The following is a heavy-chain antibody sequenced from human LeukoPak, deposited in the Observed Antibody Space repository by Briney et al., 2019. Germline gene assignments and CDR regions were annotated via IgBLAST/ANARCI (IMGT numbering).Heavy chain of an antibody. Sequence: GGSLRLSCAASGFTFSNYFMQWVRQAPGKGLAWVSRISGDGTTTIYADSVKGRFTISRDNAKNTLYLQMNSLRDDDTAVYYCSRRVDSTRWFDPWGQGTLVTVSS. CDR3: SRRVDSTRWFDP. CDR2: ISGDGTTT. D-gene: IGHD2-15*01. J-gene: IGHJ5*02. CDR1: GFTFSNYF. V-gene: IGHV3-74*01.